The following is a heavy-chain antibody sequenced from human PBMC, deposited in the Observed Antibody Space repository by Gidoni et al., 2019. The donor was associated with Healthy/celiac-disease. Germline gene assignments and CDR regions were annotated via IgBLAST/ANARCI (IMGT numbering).Heavy chain of an antibody. V-gene: IGHV3-23*01. Sequence: EVQLLESGEGLVQPGGSLRLPCAASGFTFSSYAMSWVRQAPGKGLEWVSAISGSGGSTYYADSVKGRFTISRDNSKNTLYLQMNSLRAEDTAVYYCAKDSALGYGDYGYWYFDLWGRGTLVTVSS. CDR2: ISGSGGST. J-gene: IGHJ2*01. CDR3: AKDSALGYGDYGYWYFDL. D-gene: IGHD4-17*01. CDR1: GFTFSSYA.